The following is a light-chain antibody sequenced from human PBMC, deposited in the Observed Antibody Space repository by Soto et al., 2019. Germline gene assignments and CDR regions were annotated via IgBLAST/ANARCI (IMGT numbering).Light chain of an antibody. Sequence: QSALTQPASVSGSPGQSITISCSGTTNDIGGYNYVSWYQHHPGKVPKVIIYEARNRPSGVSNRFSGSKSGNTASLTISGLQAEDEADYYCCSYTISATLVFGGGPKRTVL. J-gene: IGLJ3*02. CDR2: EAR. CDR3: CSYTISATLV. CDR1: TNDIGGYNY. V-gene: IGLV2-14*01.